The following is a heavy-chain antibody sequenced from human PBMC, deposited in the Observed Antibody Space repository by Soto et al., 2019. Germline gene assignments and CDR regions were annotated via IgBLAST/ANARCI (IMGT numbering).Heavy chain of an antibody. V-gene: IGHV3-23*01. CDR3: AKGGYTFAYE. D-gene: IGHD5-18*01. J-gene: IGHJ4*02. CDR1: GFSFSTSS. Sequence: EVQLLESGGDLVQPGGSLRLSCAASGFSFSTSSMAWVRQPPGKGLKWVSAISPSASDTLYADSVKGRFTISRDNSQNTQLLQMASLRADDTAVYYCAKGGYTFAYEWGQGAMVTVSS. CDR2: ISPSASDT.